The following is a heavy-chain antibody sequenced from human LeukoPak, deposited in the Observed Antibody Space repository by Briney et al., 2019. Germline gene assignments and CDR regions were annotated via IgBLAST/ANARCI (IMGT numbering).Heavy chain of an antibody. V-gene: IGHV3-21*01. CDR1: GFTFSRYS. CDR3: ARGGGSYDY. Sequence: GGSLRLSCAASGFTFSRYSISWVRQAPGKGLEWVSSISGDSNYIYYADSVRGRLTISRDNAKTALYLQMNSLRADDTAVYYCARGGGSYDYWGQGTLVTVSS. CDR2: ISGDSNYI. D-gene: IGHD1-26*01. J-gene: IGHJ4*02.